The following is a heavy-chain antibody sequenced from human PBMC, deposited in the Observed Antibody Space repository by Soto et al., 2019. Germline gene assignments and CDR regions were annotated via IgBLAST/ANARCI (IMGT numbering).Heavy chain of an antibody. CDR1: GFTFSTYA. CDR3: AKPGSFTHYYYGMDV. D-gene: IGHD3-10*01. V-gene: IGHV3-23*01. Sequence: HPGGSLRLSCAASGFTFSTYAMSWVRQAPGKGLEWVSTISGTGGSTHYADSVKGRFTISRDNSKNTLYLQMNSLRADDTAVYYCAKPGSFTHYYYGMDVWGQGTTVTVSS. CDR2: ISGTGGST. J-gene: IGHJ6*02.